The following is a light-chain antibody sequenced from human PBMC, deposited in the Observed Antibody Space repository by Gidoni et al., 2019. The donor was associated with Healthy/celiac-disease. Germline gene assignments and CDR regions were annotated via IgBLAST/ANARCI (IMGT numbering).Light chain of an antibody. CDR2: EVS. V-gene: IGLV2-14*01. CDR1: SSDVGGYNY. Sequence: QSALTQPASVSGSPGQSITISCTGTSSDVGGYNYVSWYHQHPGKAPKLMIYEVSNRSSGVPDRFSGSKSGNTASLTISGLQAEDEADYYCSSYTSSSTSQVFGTGTKVTVL. CDR3: SSYTSSSTSQV. J-gene: IGLJ1*01.